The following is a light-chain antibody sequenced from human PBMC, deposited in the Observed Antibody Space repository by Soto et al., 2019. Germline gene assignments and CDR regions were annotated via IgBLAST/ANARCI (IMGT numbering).Light chain of an antibody. Sequence: DIQMTQSPSTLSASVGDRVTITCRASQSISIWLAWYQQKPGKAPKLLIYKASNLENGVPSRFSGSGSGTEFTLTISPLQPDDVATYYCQQYNGYLLTFGGGTKVEIE. J-gene: IGKJ4*01. CDR3: QQYNGYLLT. V-gene: IGKV1-5*03. CDR1: QSISIW. CDR2: KAS.